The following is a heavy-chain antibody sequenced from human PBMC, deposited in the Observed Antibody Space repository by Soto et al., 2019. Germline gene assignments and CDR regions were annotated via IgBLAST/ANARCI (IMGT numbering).Heavy chain of an antibody. J-gene: IGHJ6*03. Sequence: QVQLLQSGSEVKKPGSSVKVSCRASGGSLSSYPVTWVRQAPGQGLEWMGRIIPIVGLTNYAQKFQGRVTITADKPTSTPYMELSNLPSDPTAGYYCGRPTGGHEAGWNYTDVWGKGTTVIVSS. V-gene: IGHV1-69*02. CDR3: GRPTGGHEAGWNYTDV. CDR1: GGSLSSYP. CDR2: IIPIVGLT. D-gene: IGHD2-8*02.